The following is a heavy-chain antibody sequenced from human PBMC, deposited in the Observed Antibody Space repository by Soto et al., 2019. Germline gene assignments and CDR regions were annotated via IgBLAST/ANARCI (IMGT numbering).Heavy chain of an antibody. D-gene: IGHD3-3*01. CDR3: ARGPDFWSGYSY. Sequence: SVKVSCKASGGTFSSYATSWVRQAPGQGLEWMGGIIPIFGTANYAQKFQGRVTITADKSTSTAYMELSSLRPEDTAVYYCARGPDFWSGYSYWGQGTLVTVSS. CDR1: GGTFSSYA. CDR2: IIPIFGTA. J-gene: IGHJ4*02. V-gene: IGHV1-69*06.